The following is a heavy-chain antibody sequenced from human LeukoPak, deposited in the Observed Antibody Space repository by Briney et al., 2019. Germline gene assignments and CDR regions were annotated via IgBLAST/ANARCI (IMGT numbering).Heavy chain of an antibody. CDR3: ARPPIDYGGWFDP. D-gene: IGHD3-16*01. CDR1: GGSISSSSYY. V-gene: IGHV4-39*01. J-gene: IGHJ5*02. CDR2: IYYSGST. Sequence: SETLSLTCTVSGGSISSSSYYWGWIRQPPGKGLEWIGSIYYSGSTYYNQSPKSRVTISVDTSKNQFSLKLSSVTAADTAVYYCARPPIDYGGWFDPWGQGTLVTVSS.